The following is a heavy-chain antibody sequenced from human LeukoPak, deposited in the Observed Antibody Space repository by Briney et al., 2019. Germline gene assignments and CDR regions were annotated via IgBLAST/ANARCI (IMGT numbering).Heavy chain of an antibody. D-gene: IGHD3-10*01. V-gene: IGHV1-46*01. CDR1: GYTPTELS. CDR2: INPSGGST. Sequence: ASVKVSCKVSGYTPTELSMHWVRQAPGQGLEWMGIINPSGGSTSYAQKFQGRVTMTRDTSTSTVYMELSSLRSEDTAVYYCARDIYGSGSPAPRGWFDPWGQGTLVTVSS. J-gene: IGHJ5*02. CDR3: ARDIYGSGSPAPRGWFDP.